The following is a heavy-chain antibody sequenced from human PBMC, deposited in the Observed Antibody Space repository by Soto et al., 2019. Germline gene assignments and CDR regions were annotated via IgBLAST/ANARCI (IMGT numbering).Heavy chain of an antibody. J-gene: IGHJ6*02. CDR1: GFTFRNYA. D-gene: IGHD2-15*01. Sequence: QVQLVVSGGGVVQPGRSLRLSCAASGFTFRNYAMHWVRQAPGKGLECVEVISYDGSNKFYRDYVKGRYTISRDNSKNKLYLQINSLRNEDTAVYYCARGDPEDIAVVVGDRPGEYGVYVWGRGTTVTVSS. V-gene: IGHV3-30-3*01. CDR3: ARGDPEDIAVVVGDRPGEYGVYV. CDR2: ISYDGSNK.